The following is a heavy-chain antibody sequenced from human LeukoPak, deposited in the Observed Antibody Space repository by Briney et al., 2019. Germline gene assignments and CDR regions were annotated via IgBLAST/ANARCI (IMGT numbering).Heavy chain of an antibody. V-gene: IGHV3-23*01. CDR1: GFTFSNFG. J-gene: IGHJ5*02. D-gene: IGHD3-10*01. Sequence: PGGSLLLSCLASGFTFSNFGMGGVRPPAGKGREWVSPISASGDATFYPHSVHGPFTISTHNFNNTLYLQMNSLRAEDTAVYYCASHYGSGSNNWLDPWGQGTLVTVSS. CDR3: ASHYGSGSNNWLDP. CDR2: ISASGDAT.